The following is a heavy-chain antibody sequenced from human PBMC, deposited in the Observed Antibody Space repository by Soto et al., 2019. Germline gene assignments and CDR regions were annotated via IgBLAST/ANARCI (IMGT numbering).Heavy chain of an antibody. CDR1: GFSFRDHS. V-gene: IGHV3-48*02. J-gene: IGHJ4*01. Sequence: VQLVESGGGVVSPGGSLRLSCVGSGFSFRDHSMNWVRQPPGKGLQWISYISSSSENIYYADSVKGRFTVSRDNAKNTLFLQMKSLRDEDSAIYYCARLPKGSVVTGWGQGSLVTVSS. CDR3: ARLPKGSVVTG. D-gene: IGHD2-21*02. CDR2: ISSSSENI.